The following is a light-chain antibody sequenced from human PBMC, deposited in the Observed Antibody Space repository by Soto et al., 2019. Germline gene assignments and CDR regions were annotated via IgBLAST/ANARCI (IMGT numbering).Light chain of an antibody. Sequence: QSALTQPRSVSGSPGQSVTISCTGTSSDVGGYNYVSWYQQHPGKAPKLMIYDVSKRPSGVPDRFSGSKSGNTASLTVSGLQAEDEADYYCCSYAGSVVFGGGPMLTVL. CDR3: CSYAGSVV. CDR2: DVS. J-gene: IGLJ2*01. V-gene: IGLV2-11*01. CDR1: SSDVGGYNY.